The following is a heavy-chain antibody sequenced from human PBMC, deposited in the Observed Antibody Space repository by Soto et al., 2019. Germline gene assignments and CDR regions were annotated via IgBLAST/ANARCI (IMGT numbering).Heavy chain of an antibody. V-gene: IGHV3-11*06. J-gene: IGHJ6*02. CDR1: GFTFGDHY. CDR2: INPPGTYT. CDR3: ARGHHITDV. D-gene: IGHD3-10*01. Sequence: GGSQRLSRTASGFTFGDHYMPRISQTQGKGLEWISYINPPGTYTQYADSVTGRFSMSRYNAANSLYLHMNSLRPEYTALDYCARGHHITDVWGQGATVTVS.